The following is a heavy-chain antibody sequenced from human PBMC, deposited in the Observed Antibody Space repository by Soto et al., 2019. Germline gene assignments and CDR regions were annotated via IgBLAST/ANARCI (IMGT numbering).Heavy chain of an antibody. CDR3: ARGRWTQTTADYYLDY. J-gene: IGHJ4*02. CDR1: GYTFTNYA. Sequence: QVPLVQSGAEVREPGASVKISCKASGYTFTNYAIHWVRQAPGQRPEWMGWINAGNADKKYSEKFQGRVTITRDTSATTTYMDLSSLKSEDTAVYYCARGRWTQTTADYYLDYWGQGTLVTVSS. V-gene: IGHV1-3*01. D-gene: IGHD1-1*01. CDR2: INAGNADK.